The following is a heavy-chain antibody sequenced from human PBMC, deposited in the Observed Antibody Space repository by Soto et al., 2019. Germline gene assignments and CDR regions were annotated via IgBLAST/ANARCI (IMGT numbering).Heavy chain of an antibody. J-gene: IGHJ3*02. D-gene: IGHD2-2*01. V-gene: IGHV3-30-3*01. CDR2: ISYDGSNK. CDR1: GFTFSSYA. Sequence: PGGSLRLSCAASGFTFSSYAMHWVRQAPGKGLDWVAVISYDGSNKYYADSVKGRFTISRDNSKNTLYLQMNSLRAEDTAVYYCARGLSRSRPAAHPGEAFDIWGQGTMVTVSS. CDR3: ARGLSRSRPAAHPGEAFDI.